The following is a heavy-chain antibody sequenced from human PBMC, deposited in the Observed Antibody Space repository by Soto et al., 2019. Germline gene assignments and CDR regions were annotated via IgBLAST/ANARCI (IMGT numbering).Heavy chain of an antibody. Sequence: QPGGSLRLSCAASGFTVSSSAMNWVRQAPGKGLEWVSAISGSGTTTYYADSVKGRFTISRDASKNMVYVQMNSLRVEDTALYFCAKGPTIFGAIISYSFYYGMDVWGHGTTVTVSS. V-gene: IGHV3-23*01. J-gene: IGHJ6*02. CDR2: ISGSGTTT. D-gene: IGHD3-3*02. CDR1: GFTVSSSA. CDR3: AKGPTIFGAIISYSFYYGMDV.